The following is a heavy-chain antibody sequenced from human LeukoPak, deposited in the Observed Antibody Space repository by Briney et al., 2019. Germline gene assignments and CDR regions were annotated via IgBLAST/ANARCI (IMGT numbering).Heavy chain of an antibody. D-gene: IGHD1-26*01. CDR1: GGSISSYY. V-gene: IGHV4-39*07. CDR3: ARGSYYYYYYMDV. CDR2: IYHSGRT. J-gene: IGHJ6*03. Sequence: SETLSLTCTVSGGSISSYYWGWIRQPPGKGLEWIGSIYHSGRTYYYPSLKRRLTISVDTSKNQVSLKLSSVTAADTAVYYCARGSYYYYYYMDVWGKGTTVTISS.